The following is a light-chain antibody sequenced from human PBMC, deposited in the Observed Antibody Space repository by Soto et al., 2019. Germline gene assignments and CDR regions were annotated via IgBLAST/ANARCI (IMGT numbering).Light chain of an antibody. Sequence: EIVMTQSPATLSVSPGERATLSCRASQSVSSNLAWYQQKPGQAPRLLIYGPSTRATGIPARFSGSGSGTEVTLTISCLQCEDFAVYYCQQYNNWPPWTFGQGTKVEIK. CDR3: QQYNNWPPWT. CDR1: QSVSSN. CDR2: GPS. J-gene: IGKJ1*01. V-gene: IGKV3-15*01.